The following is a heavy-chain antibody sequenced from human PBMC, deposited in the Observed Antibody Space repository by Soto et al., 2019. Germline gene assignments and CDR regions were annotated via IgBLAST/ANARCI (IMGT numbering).Heavy chain of an antibody. CDR2: ISSSSSYI. V-gene: IGHV3-21*01. CDR3: ARDLKGHSSSPYHFDS. J-gene: IGHJ4*02. Sequence: EVQLVESGGGLVKPGGSLRLSCAASGFTFSNYNMNWVRQAPGKGLEWVSSISSSSSYIFYADSVKGRFTISRDNAKNSLYLQMNSLRAEDTAVYYCARDLKGHSSSPYHFDSWGQGTLVTVSS. D-gene: IGHD6-13*01. CDR1: GFTFSNYN.